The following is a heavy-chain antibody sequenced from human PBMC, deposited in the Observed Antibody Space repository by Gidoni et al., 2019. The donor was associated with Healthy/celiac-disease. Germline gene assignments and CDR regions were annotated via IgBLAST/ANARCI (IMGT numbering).Heavy chain of an antibody. Sequence: QVQLQQWGAGPLKPSETLSLTCAVSGWPFSGYSWSWNRQPPGKGLEWIGEINHSGSTNYNPSLKSRVTISVDTSKNQFSLKLGSVTAADTAVYYCARGNGSSSWYAFDIWGQGTMVTVSS. CDR2: INHSGST. CDR1: GWPFSGYS. J-gene: IGHJ3*02. V-gene: IGHV4-34*01. D-gene: IGHD6-13*01. CDR3: ARGNGSSSWYAFDI.